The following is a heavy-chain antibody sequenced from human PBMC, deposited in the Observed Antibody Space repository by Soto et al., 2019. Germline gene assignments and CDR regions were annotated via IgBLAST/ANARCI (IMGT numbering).Heavy chain of an antibody. CDR1: GFTFSIYA. CDR3: ASGRIAVAGMGNYYYGMDV. V-gene: IGHV3-30-3*01. CDR2: ISYDGSNK. J-gene: IGHJ6*02. Sequence: GGSLRLSCAASGFTFSIYAMHWVRHAPGKGLEWVAVISYDGSNKYYADSVKGRFTISRDNSKNTLYLQMNSLRAEDTAVYYCASGRIAVAGMGNYYYGMDVWGQGTTVTVSS. D-gene: IGHD6-19*01.